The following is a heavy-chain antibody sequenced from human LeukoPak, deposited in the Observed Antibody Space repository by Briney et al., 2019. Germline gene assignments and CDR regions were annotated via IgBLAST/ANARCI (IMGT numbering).Heavy chain of an antibody. V-gene: IGHV3-66*01. CDR2: IYSGGST. CDR3: ARDPSSGYFLFDY. CDR1: GFTVSSNY. D-gene: IGHD3-22*01. Sequence: GGSLRLSCAASGFTVSSNYMSWVRQAPGKGLEWVSVIYSGGSTYYADSVKGRFTISRDNSKNTLYLQMNSPRAEDTAVYYCARDPSSGYFLFDYWGQGTLVTVSS. J-gene: IGHJ4*02.